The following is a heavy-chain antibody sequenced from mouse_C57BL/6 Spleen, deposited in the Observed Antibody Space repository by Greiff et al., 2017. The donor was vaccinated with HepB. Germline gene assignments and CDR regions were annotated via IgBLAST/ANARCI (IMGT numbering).Heavy chain of an antibody. J-gene: IGHJ3*01. CDR2: IYPRSGNT. D-gene: IGHD1-1*01. CDR1: GYTFTSYG. CDR3: AREHYYGSSYVAWFAY. Sequence: QVQLKQSGAELARPGASVKLSCKASGYTFTSYGISWVKQRTGQGLEWIGEIYPRSGNTYYNEKFKGKATLTADKSSSTAYMELRSLTSEDSAVYFCAREHYYGSSYVAWFAYWGQGTLVTVSA. V-gene: IGHV1-81*01.